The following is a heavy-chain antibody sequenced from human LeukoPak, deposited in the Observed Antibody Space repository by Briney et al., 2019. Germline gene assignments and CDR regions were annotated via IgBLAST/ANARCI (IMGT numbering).Heavy chain of an antibody. CDR2: IIPMQGTP. D-gene: IGHD6-19*01. V-gene: IGHV1-69*08. J-gene: IGHJ4*02. CDR1: GGTFSSYN. Sequence: ASVKVSCKASGGTFSSYNFIWVRQAPGQGLEWMGGIIPMQGTPNYAQKFQDRVTISADKSTTTVYMALSSLRYEDTAMYYCARESVAGGFEYWGQGTLVTVSS. CDR3: ARESVAGGFEY.